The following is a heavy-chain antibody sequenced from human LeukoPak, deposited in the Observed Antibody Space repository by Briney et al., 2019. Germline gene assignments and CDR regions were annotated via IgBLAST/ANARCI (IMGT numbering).Heavy chain of an antibody. V-gene: IGHV3-7*01. Sequence: PGGSLRLSCAASGFTFSDYWMSWVRQAPGKGLEWVANIKHGGSERYYVDSVKGRFTISRDDAKNSLYLQMNGLRAEDTALYYCATDHDFLRHEYRGQGTLVTVSS. J-gene: IGHJ4*02. CDR2: IKHGGSER. D-gene: IGHD3-3*01. CDR1: GFTFSDYW. CDR3: ATDHDFLRHEY.